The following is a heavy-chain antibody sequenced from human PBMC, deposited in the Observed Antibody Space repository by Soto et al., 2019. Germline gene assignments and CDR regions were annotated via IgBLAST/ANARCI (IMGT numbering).Heavy chain of an antibody. Sequence: GGSLRLSCAASGFTFSNAWMSWVRQAPGKGLEWVGRIKSKTDGGTTDYAAPVKGRFTISRDDSKNALYLQMNSLKTEDTAVYYCTTKGSLGSSGYYKGYYFDYWGQGTLVTVSS. CDR1: GFTFSNAW. CDR3: TTKGSLGSSGYYKGYYFDY. J-gene: IGHJ4*02. D-gene: IGHD3-22*01. V-gene: IGHV3-15*01. CDR2: IKSKTDGGTT.